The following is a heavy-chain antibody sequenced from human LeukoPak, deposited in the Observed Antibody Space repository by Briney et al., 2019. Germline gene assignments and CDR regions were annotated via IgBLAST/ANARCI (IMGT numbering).Heavy chain of an antibody. J-gene: IGHJ4*02. V-gene: IGHV3-21*01. Sequence: GGSLRLSCAASGFTFSSYAVSWVRQAPGKGLEWVSSISSSSSYIYYADSVKGRFTISRDNAKNSLYLQMNSLRAEDTAVYYCARDLRAVDILTGYYPDYFDYWGQGTLVTASS. CDR3: ARDLRAVDILTGYYPDYFDY. D-gene: IGHD3-9*01. CDR1: GFTFSSYA. CDR2: ISSSSSYI.